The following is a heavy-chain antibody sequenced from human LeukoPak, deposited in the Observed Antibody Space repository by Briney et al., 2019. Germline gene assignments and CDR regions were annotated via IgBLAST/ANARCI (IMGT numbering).Heavy chain of an antibody. CDR2: IIPIFGTA. Sequence: ASVKVSCKASGGTFSSYAISWVRQAPGQGLEWMGGIIPIFGTANYAQKFQGRVTITADKSTSTAYMELSSLRSEDTAVYYCASYEYSGYRTFDYWGQGNLVTVSS. CDR3: ASYEYSGYRTFDY. V-gene: IGHV1-69*06. CDR1: GGTFSSYA. D-gene: IGHD5-12*01. J-gene: IGHJ4*02.